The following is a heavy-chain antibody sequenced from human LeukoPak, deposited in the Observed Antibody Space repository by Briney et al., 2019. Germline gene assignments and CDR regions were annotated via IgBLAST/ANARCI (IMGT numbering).Heavy chain of an antibody. CDR3: ARDITFNWFDP. V-gene: IGHV1-8*01. J-gene: IGHJ5*02. Sequence: ASVKVSCTASGYTFTSYDINWVRQATGQGLEWMGWMNPNSGNTGYAQKFQGRVTMTRNTSISTAYMELSSLRSGDTAVYYCARDITFNWFDPWGQGTLVTVSS. D-gene: IGHD2-15*01. CDR2: MNPNSGNT. CDR1: GYTFTSYD.